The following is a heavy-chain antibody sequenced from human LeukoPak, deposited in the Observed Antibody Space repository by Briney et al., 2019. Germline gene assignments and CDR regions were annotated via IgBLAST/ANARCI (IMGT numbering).Heavy chain of an antibody. V-gene: IGHV3-21*01. CDR1: GFTFSSYS. CDR2: ISSSSSYI. D-gene: IGHD6-19*01. J-gene: IGHJ4*02. CDR3: ARDRGGAVADNYFDY. Sequence: GGSLRLSCAASGFTFSSYSMNWVRQAPGKGLEWVSSISSSSSYIFYADSVKGRFTISRDNAKNSLYLQMNSLRAEDTAVYYCARDRGGAVADNYFDYWGQGTLVTVSS.